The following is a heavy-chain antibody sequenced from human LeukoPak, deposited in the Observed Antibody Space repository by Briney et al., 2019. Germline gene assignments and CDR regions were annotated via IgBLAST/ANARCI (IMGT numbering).Heavy chain of an antibody. CDR1: GVSINSFY. CDR2: ISYSGST. CDR3: ARKQLDGYNSRAIDN. Sequence: PSETLSLTCSVSGVSINSFYWIWLRQPPGKGLEGVGYISYSGSTNYHPSLKSRVTISVDTSKTQFSQKMSSVPAAHAAVYYWARKQLDGYNSRAIDNWGQGTLVTVSS. D-gene: IGHD5-24*01. J-gene: IGHJ4*02. V-gene: IGHV4-59*12.